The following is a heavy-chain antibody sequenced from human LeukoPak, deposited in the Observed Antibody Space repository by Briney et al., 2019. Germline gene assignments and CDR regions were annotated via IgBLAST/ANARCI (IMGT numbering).Heavy chain of an antibody. CDR2: IYTSGST. D-gene: IGHD3-10*01. CDR3: AANSADYNTLGSSYKV. J-gene: IGHJ4*02. Sequence: SETLSLTCTVSGGSISSGSYYWSWIRQPAGKGLEWIGRIYTSGSTNYNPSLKSRVTISVDTSKNQFSLKLNSVTAADTAVFYCAANSADYNTLGSSYKVWGQGTLVTVSS. V-gene: IGHV4-61*02. CDR1: GGSISSGSYY.